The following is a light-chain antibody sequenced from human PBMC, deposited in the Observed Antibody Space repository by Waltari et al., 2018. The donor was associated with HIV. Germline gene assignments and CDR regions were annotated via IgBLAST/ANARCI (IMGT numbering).Light chain of an antibody. CDR3: HQYNDWPYT. V-gene: IGKV3-15*01. Sequence: MMQSPDTLPVSPGEGVTLTCRASQSVRTNVAWYQQRPGQAPRLLIYGASNRAAGFPVRFTGGGSGTEFTLTISSLQSEDFAVYFCHQYNDWPYTFGQGTKLDIK. CDR1: QSVRTN. CDR2: GAS. J-gene: IGKJ2*01.